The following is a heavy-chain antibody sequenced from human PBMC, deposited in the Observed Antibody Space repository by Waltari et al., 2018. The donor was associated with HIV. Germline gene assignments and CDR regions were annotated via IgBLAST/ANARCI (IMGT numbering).Heavy chain of an antibody. J-gene: IGHJ3*02. Sequence: VQLQESGPGLVKPSETLSLTCTVSGYSISSGYYWGWIRQPPGKGTEWLGSIYHSGSTYYNPSLKSRVSISVDTSKNQFSLKLSSVTAADTAVYYWARDLSSGWYDIGRRMVGEDAFDIWGQGTMVTVSS. D-gene: IGHD6-19*01. CDR3: ARDLSSGWYDIGRRMVGEDAFDI. CDR1: GYSISSGYY. CDR2: IYHSGST. V-gene: IGHV4-38-2*02.